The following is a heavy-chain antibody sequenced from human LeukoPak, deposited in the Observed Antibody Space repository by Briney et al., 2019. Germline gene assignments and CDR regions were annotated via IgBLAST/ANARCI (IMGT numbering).Heavy chain of an antibody. CDR2: IYYSGST. Sequence: PSQTLSLTCTVSGGSISSGGYYWSWIRQHPGKGLEWIGYIYYSGSTYYNPSLKSRVTISVDTSKNQFSLKLSSVTAADTAVYYCARDGLTFGELLVDWGQGTLVTVSS. V-gene: IGHV4-30-4*08. CDR1: GGSISSGGYY. J-gene: IGHJ4*02. D-gene: IGHD3-10*01. CDR3: ARDGLTFGELLVD.